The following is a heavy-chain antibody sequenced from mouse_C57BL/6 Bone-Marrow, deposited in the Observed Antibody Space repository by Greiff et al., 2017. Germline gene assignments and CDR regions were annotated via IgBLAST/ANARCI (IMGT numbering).Heavy chain of an antibody. J-gene: IGHJ4*01. CDR1: GFSLTSYG. V-gene: IGHV2-6*03. Sequence: VMLVESGPGLVAPSQSLSITCTVSGFSLTSYGVHWVRQPPGKGLEWLGVIWSDGSTTYNSALNYRLSISKDNSKSQVFLKMTSLQTDDTAMYYVARAPLTTVVATDAMDYWGQGTSVTVSS. D-gene: IGHD1-1*01. CDR2: IWSDGST. CDR3: ARAPLTTVVATDAMDY.